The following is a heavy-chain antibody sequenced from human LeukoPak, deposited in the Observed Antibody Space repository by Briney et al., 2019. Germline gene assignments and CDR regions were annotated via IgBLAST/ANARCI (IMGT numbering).Heavy chain of an antibody. CDR2: ISGSGRGT. Sequence: GGSLRLSCAASGFTFSSYAMSWVRQAPGKGLEWVSAISGSGRGTFYADSVKGRFAISRDNSKSKVFLQMNSLRPRDSTLYYCAKQFLTAVNTWPNIGFGSWGQGTPVIVSA. D-gene: IGHD4-17*01. J-gene: IGHJ4*02. V-gene: IGHV3-23*01. CDR1: GFTFSSYA. CDR3: AKQFLTAVNTWPNIGFGS.